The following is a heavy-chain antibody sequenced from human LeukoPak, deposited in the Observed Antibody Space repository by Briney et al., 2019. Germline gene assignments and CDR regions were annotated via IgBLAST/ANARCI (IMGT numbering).Heavy chain of an antibody. J-gene: IGHJ4*02. D-gene: IGHD6-19*01. CDR2: IHSGGT. CDR1: GFTLSSHA. Sequence: GGSLRLSCAASGFTLSSHAMSWVRQAPGKGLEWVSAIHSGGTYYADSVRGRFTISRHNSQSTLYLQMNSLKAEDTAVYYCARARQFGSGWTAYFDHWGQGTLVTVSS. CDR3: ARARQFGSGWTAYFDH. V-gene: IGHV3-23*01.